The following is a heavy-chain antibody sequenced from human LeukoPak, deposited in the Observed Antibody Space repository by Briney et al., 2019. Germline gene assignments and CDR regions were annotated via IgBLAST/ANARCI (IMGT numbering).Heavy chain of an antibody. J-gene: IGHJ3*02. CDR1: GGTFSSYA. CDR3: ASGVRFLEWLNAFDI. D-gene: IGHD3-3*01. CDR2: IIPIFGTA. Sequence: GASVKVSCKASGGTFSSYAISWVRQAPGQGLEWMGGIIPIFGTANYAQKFQGRVTITADESTSTAYMELSSLRSEDTAVYYCASGVRFLEWLNAFDIWGQGTMVTVFS. V-gene: IGHV1-69*13.